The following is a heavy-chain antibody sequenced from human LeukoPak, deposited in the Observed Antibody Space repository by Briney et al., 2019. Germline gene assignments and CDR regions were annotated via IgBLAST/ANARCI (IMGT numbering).Heavy chain of an antibody. D-gene: IGHD3-10*01. CDR2: IKSKTDGGTT. CDR1: GFTFSNAW. J-gene: IGHJ4*02. CDR3: TTDLSVVLWFGELPEIDY. V-gene: IGHV3-15*01. Sequence: PGGSLRLSCAASGFTFSNAWMSWVRQAPGKGLEWVGRIKSKTDGGTTDYAAPGKGRFTISRDDSKNTLYLHMNSLKTEDTAVYYCTTDLSVVLWFGELPEIDYWGQGTLVTVSS.